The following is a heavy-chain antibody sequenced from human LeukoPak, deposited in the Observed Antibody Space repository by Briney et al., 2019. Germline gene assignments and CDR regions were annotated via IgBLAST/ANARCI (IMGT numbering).Heavy chain of an antibody. J-gene: IGHJ3*02. Sequence: GGSLRLSCAASGFTFSSYAMSWVRQAPGKGLEWVSVISGSDGGTYYADSVKGRFTISRDNSKNTLYLQMNSLRADDTAVYYCAKLGVRGVNPRDNDAFDIWGQGTMVTVSS. D-gene: IGHD3-10*01. CDR1: GFTFSSYA. CDR2: ISGSDGGT. CDR3: AKLGVRGVNPRDNDAFDI. V-gene: IGHV3-23*01.